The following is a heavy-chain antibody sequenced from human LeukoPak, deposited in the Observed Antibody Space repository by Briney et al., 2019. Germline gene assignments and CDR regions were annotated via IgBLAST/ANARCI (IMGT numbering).Heavy chain of an antibody. J-gene: IGHJ4*02. CDR3: ARALHGCSSTSCYTLFDY. D-gene: IGHD2-2*02. Sequence: ASVKVSCKASGYTFTSYAMHWVRQAPGQRLEWMGWINAGNGNTKYSQKFQGRVTITRDTSASTAYMELSSLRSEDTAVYYCARALHGCSSTSCYTLFDYWGQGTLVTVSS. CDR1: GYTFTSYA. V-gene: IGHV1-3*01. CDR2: INAGNGNT.